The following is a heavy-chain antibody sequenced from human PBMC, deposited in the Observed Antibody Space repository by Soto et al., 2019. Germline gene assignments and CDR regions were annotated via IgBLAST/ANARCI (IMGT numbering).Heavy chain of an antibody. V-gene: IGHV3-66*01. CDR1: GFTVSGNH. CDR2: IYSDGTT. CDR3: ARGRPKDY. Sequence: GGSLRLSCAASGFTVSGNHMTWVRQAPGKGLEWVSVIYSDGTTYYADSVKGRFTISRDNSKNTLYLQMNSLRAEDTAVYFCARGRPKDYWGQGTLVTVS. J-gene: IGHJ4*02.